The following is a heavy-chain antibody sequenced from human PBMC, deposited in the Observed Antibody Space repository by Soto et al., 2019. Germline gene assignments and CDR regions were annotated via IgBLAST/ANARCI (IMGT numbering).Heavy chain of an antibody. CDR1: GFTFSSYA. V-gene: IGHV3-23*01. J-gene: IGHJ4*02. D-gene: IGHD4-17*01. Sequence: GGSLRLSCAASGFTFSSYAMSWVRQAPGKGLEWVSAISGSGGSTYYADSVKGRFTISRDNSKNTLYLQMNSLRAEDTAVYYCAKALAPHYDYGDYGVDYWGQGTLVTVSS. CDR2: ISGSGGST. CDR3: AKALAPHYDYGDYGVDY.